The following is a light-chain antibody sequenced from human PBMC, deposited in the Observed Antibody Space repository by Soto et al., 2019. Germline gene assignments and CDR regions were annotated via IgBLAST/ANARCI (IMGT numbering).Light chain of an antibody. V-gene: IGKV1-5*01. CDR1: QSISSW. CDR3: QQYTNTNNPWM. CDR2: DAS. Sequence: DIQMTQSPSTLSASVGDRVTITCRAIQSISSWLAWYQQKPGKAPKLLVXDASTLQSGVASRFSGSGSGTEFTLIISGLQPDDSATYYCQQYTNTNNPWMFGQGTKVDI. J-gene: IGKJ1*01.